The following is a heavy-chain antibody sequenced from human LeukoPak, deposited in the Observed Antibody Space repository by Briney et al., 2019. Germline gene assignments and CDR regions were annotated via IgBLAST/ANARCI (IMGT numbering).Heavy chain of an antibody. D-gene: IGHD6-6*01. CDR2: ISWNSGSI. V-gene: IGHV3-9*01. J-gene: IGHJ4*02. CDR1: GFTFDDYA. CDR3: AKSYSSSSVTHFDY. Sequence: GGSLRLSSAASGFTFDDYAMHWVRQAPGKGLEWVSGISWNSGSIGYADSVKGRFTISRDNAKNSLYLQMNSLRAEDTALYYCAKSYSSSSVTHFDYWGQGTLVTVSS.